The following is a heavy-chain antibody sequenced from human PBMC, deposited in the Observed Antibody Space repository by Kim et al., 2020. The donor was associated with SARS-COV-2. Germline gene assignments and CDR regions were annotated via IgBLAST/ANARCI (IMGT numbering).Heavy chain of an antibody. D-gene: IGHD3-16*01. Sequence: GGSLRLSCAASGLNFDNSAMNWVRQTPGKGLEWVAVISYDGRNTYYADSVKGRFTISRDNAKRTLYLEIKSLRVEDTDLYYCARGNYYESMSLSDYYNGMDVWGQGPTVPLS. V-gene: IGHV3-30-3*01. CDR2: ISYDGRNT. J-gene: IGHJ6*01. CDR3: ARGNYYESMSLSDYYNGMDV. CDR1: GLNFDNSA.